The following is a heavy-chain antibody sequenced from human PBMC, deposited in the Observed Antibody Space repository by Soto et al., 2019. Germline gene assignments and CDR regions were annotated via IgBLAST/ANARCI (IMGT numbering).Heavy chain of an antibody. CDR3: ASRDPGTSVDY. J-gene: IGHJ4*02. Sequence: SETLSLTCAVYGGSFSGYYWSWIRQPPGKGLEWIGEINQTGSTNYNPSLKSRVTISLDKSENQFSLKVTSLTAADTAVYYCASRDPGTSVDYWGQGTLVTVSS. CDR2: INQTGST. D-gene: IGHD1-7*01. CDR1: GGSFSGYY. V-gene: IGHV4-34*01.